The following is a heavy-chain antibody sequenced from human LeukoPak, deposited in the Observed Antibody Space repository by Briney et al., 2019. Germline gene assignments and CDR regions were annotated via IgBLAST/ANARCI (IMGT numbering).Heavy chain of an antibody. CDR1: GGSISSYY. Sequence: SETLSLTCTVSGGSISSYYWSWIRQPPGKGLEWIGYIYYSGSTNYNPSLKSRVTISVDTSKNQFSLKLSSVTAADTAVYYCARAGYYDFWSGPNYFDYWGQGTLVTASS. D-gene: IGHD3-3*01. J-gene: IGHJ4*02. CDR3: ARAGYYDFWSGPNYFDY. V-gene: IGHV4-59*01. CDR2: IYYSGST.